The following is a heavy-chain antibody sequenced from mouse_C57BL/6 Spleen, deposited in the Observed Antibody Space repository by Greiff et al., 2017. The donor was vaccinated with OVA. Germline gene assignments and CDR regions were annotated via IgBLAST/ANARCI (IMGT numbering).Heavy chain of an antibody. D-gene: IGHD2-1*01. CDR3: AREDGNYQYYFDY. V-gene: IGHV1-26*01. Sequence: VQLQQSGPELVKPGASVKISCKASGYTFTDYYMNWVKQSHGKSLEWIGDINPNNGGTSYNQKFKGKATLTVDKSSSTAYMELRSLTSEDSAVYYCAREDGNYQYYFDYWGQGTTLTVSS. J-gene: IGHJ2*01. CDR2: INPNNGGT. CDR1: GYTFTDYY.